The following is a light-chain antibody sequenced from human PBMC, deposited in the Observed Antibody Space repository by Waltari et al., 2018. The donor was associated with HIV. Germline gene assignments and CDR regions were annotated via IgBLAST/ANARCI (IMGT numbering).Light chain of an antibody. CDR3: QQYNDWPPPET. J-gene: IGKJ2*01. CDR2: DAS. CDR1: QGLGDK. Sequence: EIVMTQSPATLLVSPGAEAPLPSRASQGLGDKLPCYQQNPGQAPSPRIYDASTRATGIPARFSGSGSGTEFTLTISSLQSEDFAVYSCQQYNDWPPPETFGQGTKLDIK. V-gene: IGKV3-15*01.